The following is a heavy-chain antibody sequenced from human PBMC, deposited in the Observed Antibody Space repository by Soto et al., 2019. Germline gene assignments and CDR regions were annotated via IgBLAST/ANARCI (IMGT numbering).Heavy chain of an antibody. V-gene: IGHV3-74*01. J-gene: IGHJ4*02. CDR3: VREDCGGGLCKRFDY. Sequence: EVQLVESGGGLVQPGGSLRLSCAASGFTFSSYWMHWAREAPGKGLVWVSSIRGDGIVITHADSVKGRFTVSRDNAKNNLYLQMNSLRAEDTAVYYCVREDCGGGLCKRFDYWGQGTPVTVSS. CDR2: IRGDGIVI. CDR1: GFTFSSYW. D-gene: IGHD2-15*01.